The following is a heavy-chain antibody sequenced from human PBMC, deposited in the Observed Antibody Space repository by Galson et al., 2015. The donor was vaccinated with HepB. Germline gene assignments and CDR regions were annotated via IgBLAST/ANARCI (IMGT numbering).Heavy chain of an antibody. D-gene: IGHD2-2*01. V-gene: IGHV7-4-1*02. J-gene: IGHJ6*02. CDR1: GYTFTSYA. Sequence: SVKVSCKASGYTFTSYATNWVRQAPGQGLEWMGWINTNTGNPTYARGFTGRFVFSLDTSVSTAYLQISSLKAEDTAVYYCARENSIVVVPAATDYGMDVWGQGTTVTVSS. CDR3: ARENSIVVVPAATDYGMDV. CDR2: INTNTGNP.